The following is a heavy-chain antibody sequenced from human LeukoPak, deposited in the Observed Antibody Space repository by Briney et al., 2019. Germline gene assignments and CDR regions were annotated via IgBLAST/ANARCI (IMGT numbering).Heavy chain of an antibody. J-gene: IGHJ6*03. CDR1: GFTFSSYW. CDR2: INTDGSST. CDR3: ASQGLMTTVTTDYYYYMDV. Sequence: PGGSLRLSCAASGFTFSSYWMHWVRQAPGKGLVWVSRINTDGSSTSYADSVKGRFTIPRDNSKNTLYLQMNSLRAEDTAVYYCASQGLMTTVTTDYYYYMDVWGKGTTVTVSS. D-gene: IGHD4-11*01. V-gene: IGHV3-74*01.